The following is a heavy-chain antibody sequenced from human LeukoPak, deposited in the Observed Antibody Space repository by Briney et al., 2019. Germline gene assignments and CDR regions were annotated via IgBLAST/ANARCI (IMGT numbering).Heavy chain of an antibody. CDR1: GFTFSSYS. D-gene: IGHD5-12*01. CDR2: ISSSSSTI. V-gene: IGHV3-48*01. CDR3: ARDGGYDFDPNAFDI. J-gene: IGHJ3*02. Sequence: GGSLRLSCAASGFTFSSYSMNWVRQAPGKGLEWVSYISSSSSTIYYADSVKGRFTISRDNAKNSLYLQMNSLRAEDTAVYYCARDGGYDFDPNAFDIWGQGTMVTVSS.